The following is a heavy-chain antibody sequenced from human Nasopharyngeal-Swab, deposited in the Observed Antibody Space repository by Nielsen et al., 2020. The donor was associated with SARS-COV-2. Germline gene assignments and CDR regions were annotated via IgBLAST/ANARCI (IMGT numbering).Heavy chain of an antibody. CDR3: ARAHYDSSGYYYFDY. Sequence: GGSLSLSWAASGFPFSSYSMNWVRQAPGKGLEWVSYISSSSSTIYYADSVKGRFTISRDNAKNSLYLQMNSLRDEDTAVHYCARAHYDSSGYYYFDYWGQGTLVTVSS. J-gene: IGHJ4*02. D-gene: IGHD3-22*01. V-gene: IGHV3-48*02. CDR2: ISSSSSTI. CDR1: GFPFSSYS.